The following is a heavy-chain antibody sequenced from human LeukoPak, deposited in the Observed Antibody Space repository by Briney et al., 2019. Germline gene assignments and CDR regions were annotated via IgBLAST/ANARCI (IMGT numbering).Heavy chain of an antibody. Sequence: SETLSLTCTVSGGSISTYYWSWIRQPPGKGLEWIGYIYYSGSTNYNPSLKSRVTISVDTSKNQFSLKLNSVSAADTAVYYCARLTVPLRFDPWGQGTLVTVSS. J-gene: IGHJ5*02. CDR3: ARLTVPLRFDP. CDR2: IYYSGST. CDR1: GGSISTYY. V-gene: IGHV4-59*01. D-gene: IGHD2-2*01.